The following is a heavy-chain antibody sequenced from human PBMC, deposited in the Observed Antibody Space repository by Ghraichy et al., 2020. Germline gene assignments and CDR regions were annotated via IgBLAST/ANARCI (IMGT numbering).Heavy chain of an antibody. CDR1: GGSISSYY. D-gene: IGHD3-9*01. Sequence: SETLSLTCTVSGGSISSYYWSWIRQPPGKGLEWIGYIYYSGSTNYNPSLKSRVTISVDTSKNQFSLKLSSVTAADTAVYYCARVNYDILTGYYVNWYFDLWGRGTLVTVSS. J-gene: IGHJ2*01. CDR2: IYYSGST. V-gene: IGHV4-59*01. CDR3: ARVNYDILTGYYVNWYFDL.